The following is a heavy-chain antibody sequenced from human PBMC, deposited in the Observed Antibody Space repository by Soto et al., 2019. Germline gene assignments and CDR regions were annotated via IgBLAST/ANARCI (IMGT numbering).Heavy chain of an antibody. CDR2: INSDGSST. CDR3: AKDQAAAGTISRYFQH. V-gene: IGHV3-74*01. Sequence: GGSLRLSCAASGFTFSSYWMYWVRQAPGKGLVWVSRINSDGSSTSYADSVKGRFTISRDNSKNTLYLQVNSLRVEDTAVYYCAKDQAAAGTISRYFQHWGQGTLVTVSS. CDR1: GFTFSSYW. J-gene: IGHJ1*01. D-gene: IGHD6-13*01.